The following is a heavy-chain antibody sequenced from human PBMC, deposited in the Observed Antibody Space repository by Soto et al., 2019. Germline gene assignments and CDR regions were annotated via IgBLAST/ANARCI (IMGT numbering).Heavy chain of an antibody. CDR2: IYYSGST. J-gene: IGHJ3*02. CDR1: GGSISSYY. CDR3: ARTDYYYDVSGYAPDAFDI. Sequence: PSETLSLTCTVSGGSISSYYWSWIRQPPGKGQKWIGYIYYSGSTSYNPSLKSRVTISVDTSKNQFSLRLSSVTAADTAVYYCARTDYYYDVSGYAPDAFDIWGQGTMVTVSS. D-gene: IGHD3-22*01. V-gene: IGHV4-59*01.